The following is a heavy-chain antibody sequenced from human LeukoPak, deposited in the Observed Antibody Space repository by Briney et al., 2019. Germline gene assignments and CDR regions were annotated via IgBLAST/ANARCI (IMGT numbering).Heavy chain of an antibody. J-gene: IGHJ4*02. Sequence: GGSLRLSCAASGFSFNTYGMLWVRQAPGKGLEWVAVIWYDGSNTYYADSVKGRFTISRDNPKNTLYLQMNSLRAEDTAVYYCARGGPEWPLDYWGQGTQVTVSS. CDR3: ARGGPEWPLDY. V-gene: IGHV3-33*01. CDR1: GFSFNTYG. CDR2: IWYDGSNT. D-gene: IGHD3-3*01.